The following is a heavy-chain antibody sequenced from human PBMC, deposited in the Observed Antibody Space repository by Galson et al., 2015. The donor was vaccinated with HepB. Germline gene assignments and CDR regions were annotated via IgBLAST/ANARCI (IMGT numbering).Heavy chain of an antibody. J-gene: IGHJ4*02. CDR2: IYYSGST. D-gene: IGHD3-22*01. V-gene: IGHV4-30-4*01. Sequence: TLSLTCTVSGGSISSGDYYWSWIRQPPGKGLEWIGYIYYSGSTYYNPSLKSRVTISVDTSKNQFSLKLSSVTAADTAVYYCARDPLDYYDSSGYDYWGQGTLVTVSS. CDR3: ARDPLDYYDSSGYDY. CDR1: GGSISSGDYY.